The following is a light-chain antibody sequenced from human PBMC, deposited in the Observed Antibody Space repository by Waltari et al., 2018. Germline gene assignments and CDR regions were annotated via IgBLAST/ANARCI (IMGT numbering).Light chain of an antibody. J-gene: IGLJ1*01. Sequence: QSALTQPPSASGSPGQSVPISCPGGSRDVGAYNLVSWSQQRPGRAPKLMIYEVSKRPSGVPDRFSGSKSGNTASLTVSGLQAEDEGDYYCCSFAGSLYVFGTATKVTVL. CDR1: SRDVGAYNL. CDR3: CSFAGSLYV. V-gene: IGLV2-8*01. CDR2: EVS.